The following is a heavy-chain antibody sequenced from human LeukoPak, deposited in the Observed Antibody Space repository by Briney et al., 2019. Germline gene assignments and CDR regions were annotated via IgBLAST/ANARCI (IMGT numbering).Heavy chain of an antibody. CDR3: ARDDYSYGQPYHFDY. CDR1: GFTFSSYS. J-gene: IGHJ4*02. Sequence: GSLRLSCAASGFTFSSYSMNWVRQAPGKGLEWVSSISSSSSYIYYAESVKGRFTISRDNAKNSMYLQMNSLRAEDTAVYYCARDDYSYGQPYHFDYWGQGTLVTVSS. D-gene: IGHD5-18*01. CDR2: ISSSSSYI. V-gene: IGHV3-21*01.